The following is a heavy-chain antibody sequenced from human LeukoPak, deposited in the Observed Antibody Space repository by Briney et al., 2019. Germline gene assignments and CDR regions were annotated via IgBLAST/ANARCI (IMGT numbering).Heavy chain of an antibody. CDR1: GGSISSYY. V-gene: IGHV4-4*07. CDR3: ARDLYGDYVEINWFDP. D-gene: IGHD4-17*01. Sequence: NSSETLSLXCTVSGGSISSYYWSWIRPPAGKGLEWIGRIYTSGSTNYNPSLKSRVTMSVDTSKNQFSLKLSSVTAADTAVYYCARDLYGDYVEINWFDPWGQGTLVTVSS. CDR2: IYTSGST. J-gene: IGHJ5*02.